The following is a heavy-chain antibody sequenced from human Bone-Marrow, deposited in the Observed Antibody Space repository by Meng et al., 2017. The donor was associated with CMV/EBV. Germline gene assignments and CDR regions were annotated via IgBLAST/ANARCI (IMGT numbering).Heavy chain of an antibody. CDR3: ARVSGLVDCFDY. V-gene: IGHV1-18*01. J-gene: IGHJ4*02. Sequence: SCRTSGYTFTSYGISWVLQAPGQGLEWMGWISGYNGHTNYAQKFQGRVTMTTDTSTSTAYMELRSLRSDDTATYYCARVSGLVDCFDYWGQGTLVTVSS. CDR1: GYTFTSYG. CDR2: ISGYNGHT. D-gene: IGHD6-6*01.